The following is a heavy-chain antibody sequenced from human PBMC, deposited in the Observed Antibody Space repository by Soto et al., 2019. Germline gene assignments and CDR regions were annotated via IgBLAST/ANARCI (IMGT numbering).Heavy chain of an antibody. Sequence: QVQLVQSGAEVTKPGSSVKVSCKASGGTFSSYTISWVRQAPGQGLEWMGRIIPILGIANYAQKFQGRVTITADKSTSTAHMELSSLRSEDTAVYYCALWPRYSSGWYENWFDPWGQGTLVTVSS. CDR2: IIPILGIA. CDR3: ALWPRYSSGWYENWFDP. CDR1: GGTFSSYT. V-gene: IGHV1-69*02. D-gene: IGHD6-19*01. J-gene: IGHJ5*02.